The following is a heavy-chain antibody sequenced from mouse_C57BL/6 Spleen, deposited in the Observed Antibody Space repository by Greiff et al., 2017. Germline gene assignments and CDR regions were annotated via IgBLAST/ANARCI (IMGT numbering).Heavy chain of an antibody. CDR2: INPNNGGT. CDR1: GYTFTDYY. Sequence: VQLKQSGPELVKPGASVKISCKASGYTFTDYYMNWVKQSHGKSLEWIGDINPNNGGTSYNQKFKGKATLTVDKSSSTAYMELRSLTSEDSAVYYCASYYDGYFNYAMDYWGQGTSVTVSS. CDR3: ASYYDGYFNYAMDY. D-gene: IGHD2-3*01. V-gene: IGHV1-26*01. J-gene: IGHJ4*01.